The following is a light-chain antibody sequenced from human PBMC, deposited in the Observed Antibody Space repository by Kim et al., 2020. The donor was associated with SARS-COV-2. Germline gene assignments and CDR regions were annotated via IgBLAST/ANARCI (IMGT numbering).Light chain of an antibody. V-gene: IGLV2-14*03. Sequence: GQSIIISCPGTSSDVGGYNYVSWYQQHPGKVPKLMIYDVYNRPSGVSDRFSGSKSGNTAFLTISGLQAEDEADYYCNTFTSGSTWVFGGGTKLTVL. CDR2: DVY. CDR3: NTFTSGSTWV. CDR1: SSDVGGYNY. J-gene: IGLJ3*02.